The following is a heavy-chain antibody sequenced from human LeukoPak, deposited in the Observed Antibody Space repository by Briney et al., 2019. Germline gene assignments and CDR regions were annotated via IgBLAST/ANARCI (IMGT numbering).Heavy chain of an antibody. Sequence: SETLSLTCAVYSGSFSGYFWTWIRHSPGKGLEWIGEINHSGTTNYNPSLKNRVTVSADTSKDQFSLRLSSVSAAGTAVYYCARGRIAARLLRAFDIWGQGTMVTVSS. CDR2: INHSGTT. CDR1: SGSFSGYF. J-gene: IGHJ3*02. V-gene: IGHV4-34*01. CDR3: ARGRIAARLLRAFDI. D-gene: IGHD6-6*01.